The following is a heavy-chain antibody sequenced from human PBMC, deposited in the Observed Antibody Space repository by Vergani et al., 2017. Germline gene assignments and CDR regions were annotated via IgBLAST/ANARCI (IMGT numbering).Heavy chain of an antibody. J-gene: IGHJ4*02. V-gene: IGHV3-21*01. D-gene: IGHD3-16*01. CDR3: ARDLFTYDDPFYFDY. CDR1: GFTFNTSN. CDR2: ISSSGNFK. Sequence: EVQLVESGGGLVKPGGSLRLSCAASGFTFNTSNMNWVRQAPGKGLEWVSSISSSGNFKFYADSVQGRFTISRDNSKNSLYLQINSLRAEDTALYYCARDLFTYDDPFYFDYWGQGTLVTVSS.